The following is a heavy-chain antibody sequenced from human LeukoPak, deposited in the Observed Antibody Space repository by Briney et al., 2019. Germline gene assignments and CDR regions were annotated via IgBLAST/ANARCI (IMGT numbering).Heavy chain of an antibody. CDR3: ARDRDSSGWVLYFDY. CDR1: GFTFSSYA. Sequence: GGSLRLSCAASGFTFSSYAMHWVRQAPGKGLEWVAVIWYDGSNKHYADSVKGRFTISRDNSKNTLYLQMNSLRAEDTAVYYCARDRDSSGWVLYFDYWGQGTLVTVSS. D-gene: IGHD6-19*01. CDR2: IWYDGSNK. J-gene: IGHJ4*02. V-gene: IGHV3-33*01.